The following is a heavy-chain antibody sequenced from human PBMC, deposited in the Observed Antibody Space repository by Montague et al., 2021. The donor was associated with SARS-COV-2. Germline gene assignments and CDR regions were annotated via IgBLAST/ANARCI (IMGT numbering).Heavy chain of an antibody. CDR2: ISTSAYTT. D-gene: IGHD3-16*02. CDR3: TRDYRSVVGDGLDI. Sequence: SLRLSCAASGFTFIYYDMNWVRQAPGKGPEWISYISTSAYTTSYAGSVKGRFAISRDNVKNSLYLQMNSLRVEDTAVYYCTRDYRSVVGDGLDIWGQGTKVTVSS. J-gene: IGHJ3*02. V-gene: IGHV3-48*03. CDR1: GFTFIYYD.